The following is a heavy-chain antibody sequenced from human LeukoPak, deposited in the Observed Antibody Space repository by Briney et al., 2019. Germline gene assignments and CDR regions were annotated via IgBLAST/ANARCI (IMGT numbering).Heavy chain of an antibody. J-gene: IGHJ4*02. D-gene: IGHD5-18*01. CDR1: GFTFSSYW. V-gene: IGHV3-7*01. CDR3: ARKGYSYLVYYFDY. Sequence: GGSLRLSCAVSGFTFSSYWMSWVRQAPGKGLEWVANIKQDGSEKYYMDSVKGRFTISRDNAKNSLYLQMNSLRAEDTAVYYCARKGYSYLVYYFDYWGQGTLVTVSS. CDR2: IKQDGSEK.